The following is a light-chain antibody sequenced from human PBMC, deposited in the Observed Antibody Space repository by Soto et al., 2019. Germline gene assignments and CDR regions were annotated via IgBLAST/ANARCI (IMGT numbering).Light chain of an antibody. Sequence: QPVLTQPRSVSASPGQSVTISCTGTSGDVGGYEYVSWYQHHPGKAPKLMIYDVTKRPSGVPDRFSGSKSGNTASLTISGLHAEDEADYYCCSYAGSYWVFGGGTKLTVL. CDR3: CSYAGSYWV. CDR2: DVT. CDR1: SGDVGGYEY. V-gene: IGLV2-11*01. J-gene: IGLJ3*02.